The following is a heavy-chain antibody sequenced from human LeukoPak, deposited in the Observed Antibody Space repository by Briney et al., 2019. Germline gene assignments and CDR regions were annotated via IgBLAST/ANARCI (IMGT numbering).Heavy chain of an antibody. Sequence: QTGGSLRLSCAVSGFCFSDHHMDWVRQAPGKGLEWVGRIRNEGNTYTTQYATSVRGRFTVSRDDSKNSVFLQLNSLNTEDTAVYYCARSPRGNILDYWGQGTLVTVSS. CDR3: ARSPRGNILDY. CDR1: GFCFSDHH. V-gene: IGHV3-72*01. CDR2: IRNEGNTYTT. D-gene: IGHD3-9*01. J-gene: IGHJ4*02.